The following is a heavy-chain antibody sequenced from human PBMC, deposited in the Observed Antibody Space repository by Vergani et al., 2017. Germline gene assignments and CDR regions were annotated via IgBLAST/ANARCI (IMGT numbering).Heavy chain of an antibody. J-gene: IGHJ6*02. CDR1: GGSISSYY. CDR2: IYYSGST. CDR3: ARGPDIVVVPAAIYYYYGVDF. V-gene: IGHV4-59*01. Sequence: QVQLQESGPGLVKPSETLSLTCTVSGGSISSYYWSWIRQPPGKGLEWIGYIYYSGSTNYNPSLKSRVTISVDTSKNQFSLKLSSVTAADTAVYYCARGPDIVVVPAAIYYYYGVDFWGQGTTVTVSS. D-gene: IGHD2-2*01.